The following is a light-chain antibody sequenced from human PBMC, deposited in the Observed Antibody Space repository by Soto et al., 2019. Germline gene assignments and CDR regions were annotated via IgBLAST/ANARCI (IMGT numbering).Light chain of an antibody. CDR1: SSNIGAGYD. Sequence: QPVLTQPPSVSGAPGQRVTISCTGSSSNIGAGYDVHWYQQLPGTAPKLLIYGNSNRPSGVPDRFSGSKSGTSASLAITGLQAEDEADYYCQSYDSSLSAPYVFGTVTKVTVL. CDR2: GNS. CDR3: QSYDSSLSAPYV. J-gene: IGLJ1*01. V-gene: IGLV1-40*01.